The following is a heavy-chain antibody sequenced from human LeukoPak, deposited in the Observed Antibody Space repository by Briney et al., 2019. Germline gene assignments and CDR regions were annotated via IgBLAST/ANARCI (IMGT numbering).Heavy chain of an antibody. V-gene: IGHV3-23*01. J-gene: IGHJ4*02. D-gene: IGHD5-18*01. CDR2: ISGSGGST. CDR1: GGSISSYY. CDR3: AKGWGNLDTASDY. Sequence: ETLSLTCTVSGGSISSYYWSWVRQAPGKGLEWVSAISGSGGSTYYADSVKGRFTISRDNSKNTLYLQMNSLRAEDTAVYYCAKGWGNLDTASDYWGQGTLVTVSS.